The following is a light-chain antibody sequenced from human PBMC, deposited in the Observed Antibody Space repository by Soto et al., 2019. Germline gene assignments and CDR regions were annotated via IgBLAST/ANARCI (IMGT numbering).Light chain of an antibody. CDR2: EVS. V-gene: IGLV2-8*01. CDR1: SSDVGGYNS. CDR3: SSSAGDNNFV. J-gene: IGLJ1*01. Sequence: QSALTQPPSASGSSGQSVTISCAGTSSDVGGYNSVSWYQQYPGKVPKLIIYEVSKRPSGVPDRFSGSKSGNTASLTVSGLQADDEADYYCSSSAGDNNFVSGPGTKVTVL.